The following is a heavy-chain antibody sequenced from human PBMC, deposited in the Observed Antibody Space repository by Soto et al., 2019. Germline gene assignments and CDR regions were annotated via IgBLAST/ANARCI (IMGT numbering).Heavy chain of an antibody. CDR3: ATSYGSGYRAFDY. Sequence: ASVKVSCKASGYTFTSYAIHWVRQAPGQRLEWMGWINAGNGNTKYSQKFQGRVTITRDTSASTAYMELRSLRFEDTAIYYCATSYGSGYRAFDYWGQGALVTVSS. V-gene: IGHV1-3*01. CDR1: GYTFTSYA. CDR2: INAGNGNT. D-gene: IGHD3-10*01. J-gene: IGHJ4*02.